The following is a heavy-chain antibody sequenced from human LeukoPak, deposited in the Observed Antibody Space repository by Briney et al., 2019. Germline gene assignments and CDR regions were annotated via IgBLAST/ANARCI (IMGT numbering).Heavy chain of an antibody. Sequence: PGRSLRLSCVASGFTSNTYGMYWARQAPGKGLDCVAVISHDGANEYYADSVKGRFAISRDISKNTLYLHMSSLRPDDTAVYYCAKGAYSYASGTYYFDYWGQGTLVTVSS. V-gene: IGHV3-30*18. CDR2: ISHDGANE. CDR3: AKGAYSYASGTYYFDY. D-gene: IGHD3-10*01. J-gene: IGHJ4*02. CDR1: GFTSNTYG.